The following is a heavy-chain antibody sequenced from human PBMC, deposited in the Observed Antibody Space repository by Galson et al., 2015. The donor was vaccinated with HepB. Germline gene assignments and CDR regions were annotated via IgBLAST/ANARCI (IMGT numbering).Heavy chain of an antibody. D-gene: IGHD5-18*01. Sequence: SVKVSCKVSGYTLTELSMHWVRQAPGKGLEWMGGFDPEDGETTYAQKFQGRVTMTEDTSTDTAYMELSSLRSEDTAVYYCATHTAMVRNWFDPWSQGTLVTVSS. CDR2: FDPEDGET. CDR3: ATHTAMVRNWFDP. J-gene: IGHJ5*02. CDR1: GYTLTELS. V-gene: IGHV1-24*01.